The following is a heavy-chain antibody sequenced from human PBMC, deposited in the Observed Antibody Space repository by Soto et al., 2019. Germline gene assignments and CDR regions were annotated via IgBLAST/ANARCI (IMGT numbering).Heavy chain of an antibody. V-gene: IGHV4-30-2*01. Sequence: QLQLQESGSGLVKPSQTLSLTCAVSGGSISSGGYSWSWIRQPPGKGLEWIWYIYHSWSTYYNPSLKSRVTLAVDRSKDQFSLKLSSLTAAATAVYYCAREGYDILTGLGWFDPWGQGTLITVSS. CDR1: GGSISSGGYS. CDR3: AREGYDILTGLGWFDP. J-gene: IGHJ5*02. CDR2: IYHSWST. D-gene: IGHD3-9*01.